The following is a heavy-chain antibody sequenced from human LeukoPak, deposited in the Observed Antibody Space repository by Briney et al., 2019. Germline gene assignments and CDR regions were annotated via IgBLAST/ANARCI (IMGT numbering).Heavy chain of an antibody. Sequence: GGSLRLSCAASGFTFSSYGMHWVRQAPGKGLEWVAVISYDGSNKYYADSVKGRFTISRDNSKNTLYLQMNSLRAEDTAVYYCARDSVVRGVIGYWGQGTLVTVSS. CDR2: ISYDGSNK. J-gene: IGHJ4*02. V-gene: IGHV3-30*03. D-gene: IGHD3-10*01. CDR1: GFTFSSYG. CDR3: ARDSVVRGVIGY.